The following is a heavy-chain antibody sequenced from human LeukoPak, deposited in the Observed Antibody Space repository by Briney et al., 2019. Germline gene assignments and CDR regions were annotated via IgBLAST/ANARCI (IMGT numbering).Heavy chain of an antibody. CDR2: ISASDGST. J-gene: IGHJ4*02. V-gene: IGHV3-23*01. Sequence: GGSLRLSGAASGSTFRDYPMNWVRQAPGGGLEWLSVISASDGSTYYADSVEGRFTLSSDNSKNTVHLQMNSLRADDTAVYYCARDYGGAAHTYHFDYWGQGALVTVSS. CDR3: ARDYGGAAHTYHFDY. D-gene: IGHD4-23*01. CDR1: GSTFRDYP.